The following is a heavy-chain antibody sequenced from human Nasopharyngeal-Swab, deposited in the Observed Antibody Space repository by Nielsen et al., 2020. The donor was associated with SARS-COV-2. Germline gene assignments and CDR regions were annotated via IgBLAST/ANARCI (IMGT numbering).Heavy chain of an antibody. Sequence: GGSLRLSCAASGFTFSSYSMNWVRQAPGKGLEWVSYISSSSSTIYYADSVKGRFTISRDNAKNSLYLQMNSLRAEDTAVYYCARDTASIVGAAESLYLDYWGQGTLVTVSS. CDR2: ISSSSSTI. CDR3: ARDTASIVGAAESLYLDY. CDR1: GFTFSSYS. V-gene: IGHV3-48*01. J-gene: IGHJ4*02. D-gene: IGHD1-26*01.